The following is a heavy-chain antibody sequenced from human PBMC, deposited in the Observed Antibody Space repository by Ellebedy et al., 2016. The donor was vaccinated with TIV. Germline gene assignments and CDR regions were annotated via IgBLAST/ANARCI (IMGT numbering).Heavy chain of an antibody. Sequence: SETLSLXXAVSGGSISSGGYSWSWIRQPPGKGLEWIGYIYHSGSTYYNPSLKSRVTISVDTSKNQFSLKLSSVTAADTAVYYCARDPDPYYYYYGMDVWGQGTTVTVSS. CDR3: ARDPDPYYYYYGMDV. CDR2: IYHSGST. CDR1: GGSISSGGYS. J-gene: IGHJ6*02. V-gene: IGHV4-30-2*05.